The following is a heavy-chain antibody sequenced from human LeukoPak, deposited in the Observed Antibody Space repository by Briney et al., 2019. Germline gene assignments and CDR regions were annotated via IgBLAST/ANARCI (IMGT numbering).Heavy chain of an antibody. CDR1: GYSFTSYW. V-gene: IGHV5-51*01. D-gene: IGHD6-13*01. Sequence: GESLMISCKGSGYSFTSYWIGWVRQMPGKGLEWMGIIYPGDSDTTYSPSFQGQVTISADKSISTAYLQWSSLKASDSAMYYCGRIPAAGSLKGSFDIWGQGTMVTVSS. CDR2: IYPGDSDT. CDR3: GRIPAAGSLKGSFDI. J-gene: IGHJ3*02.